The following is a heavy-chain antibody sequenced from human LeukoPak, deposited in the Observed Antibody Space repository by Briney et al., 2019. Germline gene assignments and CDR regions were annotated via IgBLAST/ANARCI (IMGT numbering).Heavy chain of an antibody. D-gene: IGHD3-16*02. CDR3: AVGSGQYYDYVWGSYRYNWFDP. J-gene: IGHJ5*02. CDR2: IIPILGIA. CDR1: GGTFSSYA. Sequence: SVKVSCKASGGTFSSYAISWVRQAPGQGLEWMGRIIPILGIANYAQKFQGRVTITADKSTSTAYMELSSLRSEDTAVYYCAVGSGQYYDYVWGSYRYNWFDPWGQGTLVTVSS. V-gene: IGHV1-69*04.